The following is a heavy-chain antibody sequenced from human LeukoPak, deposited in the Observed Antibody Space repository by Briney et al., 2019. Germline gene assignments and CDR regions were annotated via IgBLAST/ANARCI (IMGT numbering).Heavy chain of an antibody. Sequence: GGSLGLSCAASGFTFSSYWMSWVRQAPGKGLEWVANIKQDGSEKYYVDSVKGRFTISRDNAKNSLYLQMNSLRAEDTAVYYCARADSSGYYYAIDYWGQGTLVTVSS. CDR1: GFTFSSYW. V-gene: IGHV3-7*01. CDR3: ARADSSGYYYAIDY. D-gene: IGHD3-22*01. J-gene: IGHJ4*02. CDR2: IKQDGSEK.